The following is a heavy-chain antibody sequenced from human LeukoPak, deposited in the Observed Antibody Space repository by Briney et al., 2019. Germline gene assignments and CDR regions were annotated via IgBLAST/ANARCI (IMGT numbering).Heavy chain of an antibody. V-gene: IGHV1-18*01. CDR3: ARVRDGHAFDI. D-gene: IGHD5-24*01. Sequence: VASVTVSCKASGYTFTTYGVSWVRQAPGQGLEWMGWISAYNGNTNYAQKLQGRVTMTTDTSTSTAYMELRSLRSDDTAVYYCARVRDGHAFDIWGQGTMVTVSS. J-gene: IGHJ3*02. CDR2: ISAYNGNT. CDR1: GYTFTTYG.